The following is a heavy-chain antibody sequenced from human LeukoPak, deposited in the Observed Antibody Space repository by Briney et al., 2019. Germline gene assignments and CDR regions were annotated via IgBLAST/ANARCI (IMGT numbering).Heavy chain of an antibody. J-gene: IGHJ5*02. V-gene: IGHV4-59*01. D-gene: IGHD3-3*01. CDR2: IYYSGST. Sequence: SETLSLTCTVSGGSISSYYWSWIRQPPGKGLEWIGYIYYSGSTNYNPSLKSRVTISVDTSKNQFSLKLSSVTAADTAVYYCARSDFWSTTSPHWFDPWGQGTLVTVSS. CDR3: ARSDFWSTTSPHWFDP. CDR1: GGSISSYY.